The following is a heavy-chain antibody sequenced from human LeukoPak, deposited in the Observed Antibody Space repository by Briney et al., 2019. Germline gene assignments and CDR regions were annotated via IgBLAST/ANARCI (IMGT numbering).Heavy chain of an antibody. V-gene: IGHV4-4*07. D-gene: IGHD3-22*01. CDR3: ARCYYDSSGYYDAFDI. CDR2: IYTSGGT. CDR1: GGSISSYY. J-gene: IGHJ3*02. Sequence: SETLSLTCTVSGGSISSYYWSWIRQPAGKGLEWIGRIYTSGGTNYNPSLKSRVTMSVDTSKNQFSLKLSSVTAADTAVYYCARCYYDSSGYYDAFDIWGQGTMVTVSS.